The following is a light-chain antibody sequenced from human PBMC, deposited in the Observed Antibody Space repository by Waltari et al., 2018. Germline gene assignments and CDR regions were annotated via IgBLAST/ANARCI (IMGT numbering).Light chain of an antibody. Sequence: SSVLTQPPSVSVAPGQTATITCGGNNIGSKSVHWYQQKPGQAPVLVVYDDDVRPSGIPERISGSNSANTATLTINRVEVGDEAAYFCQVWDNYADHVIFGGG. CDR3: QVWDNYADHVI. V-gene: IGLV3-21*02. CDR2: DDD. CDR1: NIGSKS. J-gene: IGLJ2*01.